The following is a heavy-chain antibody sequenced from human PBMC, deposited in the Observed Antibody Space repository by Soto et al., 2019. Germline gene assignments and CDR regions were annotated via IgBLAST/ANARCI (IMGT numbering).Heavy chain of an antibody. Sequence: EVQLLESGGGLIQPGGSLRLSCAASIFTIDSYAMSWVRQAPGKGLEWVSSISGSGSSTYYADSVKGRVTISKDNSRNRLFLQMNSLRAGDTDVYYCAISTRWGYYGMDVGGQGTTVTVSS. CDR1: IFTIDSYA. D-gene: IGHD2-2*01. J-gene: IGHJ6*02. V-gene: IGHV3-23*01. CDR3: AISTRWGYYGMDV. CDR2: ISGSGSST.